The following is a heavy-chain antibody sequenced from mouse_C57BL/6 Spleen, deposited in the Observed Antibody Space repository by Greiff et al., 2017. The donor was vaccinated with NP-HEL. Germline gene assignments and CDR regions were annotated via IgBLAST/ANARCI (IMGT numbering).Heavy chain of an antibody. D-gene: IGHD2-1*01. J-gene: IGHJ2*01. CDR1: GYTFTSYW. Sequence: VQLQQPGAELVMPGASVKLSCKASGYTFTSYWMHWVKQRPGQGLEWIGEIDPSDSYTNYNQKFQGKSTLTVDKSSSPAYMQLSSLTSEDSAVYYCARREGGNYSFDYWGQGTTLTVSS. CDR2: IDPSDSYT. CDR3: ARREGGNYSFDY. V-gene: IGHV1-69*01.